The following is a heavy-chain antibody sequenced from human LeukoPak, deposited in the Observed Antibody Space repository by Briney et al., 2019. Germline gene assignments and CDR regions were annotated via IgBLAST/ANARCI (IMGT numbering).Heavy chain of an antibody. J-gene: IGHJ3*02. CDR1: GGSISSGGYS. Sequence: SQTLSLTCTVSGGSISSGGYSWSWIRQPPGKGREWIGYIYHSGSTYYNPSLKSRVTISVDRSKNQFSLKLSSVTAADTAVYYCARTSIAARRANAFDIWGQGTMVTVSS. V-gene: IGHV4-30-2*01. D-gene: IGHD6-6*01. CDR2: IYHSGST. CDR3: ARTSIAARRANAFDI.